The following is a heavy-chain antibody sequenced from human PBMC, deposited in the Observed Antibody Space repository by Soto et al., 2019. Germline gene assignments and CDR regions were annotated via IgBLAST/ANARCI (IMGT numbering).Heavy chain of an antibody. CDR3: ARLEGLATISYYFDF. J-gene: IGHJ4*02. Sequence: QLQLQESGPGLVKPSETLSLTCSVSDDSINSDNYYWGWIRQPPGKGLEWIGSIYYRGNAYYNPSRQTRVTISLDKSRSQFSLKLNSVTAADSAVYFCARLEGLATISYYFDFWGPGALVTVSS. CDR2: IYYRGNA. CDR1: DDSINSDNYY. V-gene: IGHV4-39*01. D-gene: IGHD3-9*01.